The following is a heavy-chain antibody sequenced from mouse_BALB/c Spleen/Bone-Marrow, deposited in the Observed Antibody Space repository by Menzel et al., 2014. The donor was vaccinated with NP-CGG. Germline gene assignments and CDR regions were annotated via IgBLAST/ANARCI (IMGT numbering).Heavy chain of an antibody. J-gene: IGHJ4*01. CDR3: ATSPDPAMDY. CDR2: INPSTDYT. Sequence: QVHVKQSGAELAKPGASVKMSCKASGYTFTSYWMHWVKRRPGQGLEWIGHINPSTDYTEYNQKFKDKATLTADKSSSTAYMQLSSLTSEDSAVYYCATSPDPAMDYWGQGTSVTVSS. V-gene: IGHV1-7*01. CDR1: GYTFTSYW.